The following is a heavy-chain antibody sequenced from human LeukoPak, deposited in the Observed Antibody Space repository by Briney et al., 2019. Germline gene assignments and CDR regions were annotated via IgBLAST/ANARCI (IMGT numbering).Heavy chain of an antibody. CDR3: ASHHSSGWTFDY. CDR2: IYLGDSET. Sequence: GESLKISCKGSGYSFTNYWIGWVRQMPGKGLEWMGIIYLGDSETRYSPSFQGQVTISADKSISTADLQWSSLKASDTAMYYCASHHSSGWTFDYWGQGTLVTVSS. V-gene: IGHV5-51*01. CDR1: GYSFTNYW. D-gene: IGHD6-19*01. J-gene: IGHJ4*02.